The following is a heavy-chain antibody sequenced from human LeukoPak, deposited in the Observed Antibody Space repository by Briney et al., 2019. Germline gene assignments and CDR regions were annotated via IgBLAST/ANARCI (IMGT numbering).Heavy chain of an antibody. V-gene: IGHV3-23*05. Sequence: GGSLRLSCAASGFTFSVSVMNWVRQAPGEGLEWVSGVSSSGSNTYYAESVKGRFTISRDNHKNTVHLQMNSLRVEDTAMYYCAKEGGYASSWIWGQGILVTVSS. CDR1: GFTFSVSV. J-gene: IGHJ4*02. CDR3: AKEGGYASSWI. D-gene: IGHD6-13*01. CDR2: VSSSGSNT.